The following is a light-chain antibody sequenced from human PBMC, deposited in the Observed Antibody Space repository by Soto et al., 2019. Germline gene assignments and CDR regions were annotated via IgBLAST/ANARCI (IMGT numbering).Light chain of an antibody. Sequence: QSVLTQPPSASGTPGQTVSISCSGTSSNMRTNTVNWYQHLPGTAPKLIIYSNDQRPSGVPDRFSASKSGTSASLAINGLQSADVAVYYCAAWDDSLAWVFGGGTQLTVL. CDR2: SND. CDR1: SSNMRTNT. CDR3: AAWDDSLAWV. J-gene: IGLJ3*02. V-gene: IGLV1-44*01.